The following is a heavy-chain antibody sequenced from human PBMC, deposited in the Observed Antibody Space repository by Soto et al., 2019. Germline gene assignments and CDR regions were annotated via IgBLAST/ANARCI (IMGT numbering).Heavy chain of an antibody. D-gene: IGHD6-13*01. CDR1: GFTFSSYS. V-gene: IGHV3-48*02. CDR2: ISSSSSTI. CDR3: VRDRWGIAAAGGEYYFDY. Sequence: EVQLVESGGGLVQPGGSLRLSCAASGFTFSSYSMKWVRQAPGKGLEWVSYISSSSSTIYYADSVKGRFTISRDNAKNSLYLQMNSLRDEDTAVYYCVRDRWGIAAAGGEYYFDYWGQGTLVTVSS. J-gene: IGHJ4*02.